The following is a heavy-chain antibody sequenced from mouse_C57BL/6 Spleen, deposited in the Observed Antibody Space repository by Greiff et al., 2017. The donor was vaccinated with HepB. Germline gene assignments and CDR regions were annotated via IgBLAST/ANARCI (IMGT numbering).Heavy chain of an antibody. CDR3: ARAGRYFDV. CDR1: GFTFSSYA. D-gene: IGHD3-3*01. Sequence: EVQRVESGGGLVKPGGSLKLSCAASGFTFSSYAMSWVRQTPEKRLEWVATISDGGSYTYYPDNVKGRFTISRDNAKNNLYLQMSHLKSEDTAMYYCARAGRYFDVWGTGTTVTVSS. CDR2: ISDGGSYT. J-gene: IGHJ1*03. V-gene: IGHV5-4*01.